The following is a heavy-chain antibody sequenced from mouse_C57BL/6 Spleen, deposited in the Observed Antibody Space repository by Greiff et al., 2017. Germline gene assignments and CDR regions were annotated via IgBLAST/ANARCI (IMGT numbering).Heavy chain of an antibody. D-gene: IGHD1-1*01. CDR2: ISSGSSTI. V-gene: IGHV5-17*01. Sequence: DVKLVESGGGLVKPGGSLKLSCAASGFTFSDYGMHWVRQAPEKGLEWVAYISSGSSTIYYADTVKGRFTISRDNAKNTLFLQMTSLRSEDTAMYYCARRTTVVASLDYWGQGTTLTVSS. CDR1: GFTFSDYG. CDR3: ARRTTVVASLDY. J-gene: IGHJ2*01.